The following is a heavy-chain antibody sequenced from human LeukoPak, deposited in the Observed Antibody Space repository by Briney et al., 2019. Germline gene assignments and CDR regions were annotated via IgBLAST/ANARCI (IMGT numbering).Heavy chain of an antibody. D-gene: IGHD6-13*01. CDR3: ARAPSSSQDY. V-gene: IGHV3-74*01. CDR2: VIRDGSFT. J-gene: IGHJ4*02. Sequence: GGSLRLSCAASGFTFRSYWMHWVRQAPGKGLEWVSRVIRDGSFTNYADSVKGRFTISRHNSKNTLYLQMNSLRAEDTAVYYCARAPSSSQDYWGQGTLVTVSS. CDR1: GFTFRSYW.